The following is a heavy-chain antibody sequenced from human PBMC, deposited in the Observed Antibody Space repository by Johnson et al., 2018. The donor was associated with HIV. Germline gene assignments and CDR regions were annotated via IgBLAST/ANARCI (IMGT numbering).Heavy chain of an antibody. D-gene: IGHD1-26*01. J-gene: IGHJ3*01. CDR3: AKDRSGSAGALNV. Sequence: QVQLVESGGGVVQHGGSLRFSCAASGFTFSSYGMHWVRQAPGKGLEWVAFIRYDGSNKYYADSVKGRFTISSDNSKKTLYLQMNSLRAEDTAVYYCAKDRSGSAGALNVGGQGTMVTVSS. V-gene: IGHV3-30*02. CDR2: IRYDGSNK. CDR1: GFTFSSYG.